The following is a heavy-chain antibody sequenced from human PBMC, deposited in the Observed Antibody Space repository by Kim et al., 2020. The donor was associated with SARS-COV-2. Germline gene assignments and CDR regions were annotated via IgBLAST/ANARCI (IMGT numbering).Heavy chain of an antibody. CDR1: GGSISSGDYY. Sequence: SETLSLTCTVSGGSISSGDYYWSWIRQPPGKGLEWIGYIYYSGSTYYNPSLKSRVTISVDTSKNQFSLKLSSVTAADTAVYYCARVFLGNNFDYWGQGTLVTVSS. CDR2: IYYSGST. J-gene: IGHJ4*02. V-gene: IGHV4-30-4*01. CDR3: ARVFLGNNFDY.